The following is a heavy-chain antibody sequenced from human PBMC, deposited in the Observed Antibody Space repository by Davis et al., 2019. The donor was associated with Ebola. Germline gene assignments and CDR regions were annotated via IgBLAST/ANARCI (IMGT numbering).Heavy chain of an antibody. CDR2: IYANGNT. Sequence: GESLKISCAASGFTVTTNYMTWVRQTPGKVLEWVSVIYANGNTFYADSVKGRFTISRDDSKNTLNLQMNSLRGEDTALYYCARDLWTSGGVDAFDIWGQGTMVTVSS. CDR1: GFTVTTNY. J-gene: IGHJ3*02. V-gene: IGHV3-53*01. CDR3: ARDLWTSGGVDAFDI. D-gene: IGHD6-19*01.